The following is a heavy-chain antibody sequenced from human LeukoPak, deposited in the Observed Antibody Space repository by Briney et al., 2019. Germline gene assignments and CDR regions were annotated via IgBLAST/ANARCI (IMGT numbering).Heavy chain of an antibody. J-gene: IGHJ4*02. Sequence: PGGSLRLSCAASGFTFSNYWMHWVRQVPGKGLVWVSLIHSDGSTIIYADSVKGRFTISRDNSKNSLYLQMNSLRAEDTALYYCAKDYGSGSYYKVLDYWGQGTLVTVSS. CDR1: GFTFSNYW. CDR3: AKDYGSGSYYKVLDY. D-gene: IGHD3-10*01. CDR2: IHSDGSTI. V-gene: IGHV3-74*01.